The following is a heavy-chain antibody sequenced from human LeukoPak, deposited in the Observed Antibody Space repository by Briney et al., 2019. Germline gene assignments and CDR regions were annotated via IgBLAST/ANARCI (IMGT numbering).Heavy chain of an antibody. CDR1: GGSISSSTYY. D-gene: IGHD1-26*01. J-gene: IGHJ4*02. CDR2: IYYSGNT. Sequence: SETLSLTCTVSGGSISSSTYYWGWIRQPPGKGLEWIGSIYYSGNTYYNPSLKSRVTISVDTSKNHFSLKLSSVTAADTAVYYCAVGRGSFYFDYWGQGTLVTVSS. V-gene: IGHV4-39*07. CDR3: AVGRGSFYFDY.